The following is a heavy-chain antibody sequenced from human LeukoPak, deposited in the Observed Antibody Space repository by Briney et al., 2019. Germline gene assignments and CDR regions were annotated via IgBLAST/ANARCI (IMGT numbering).Heavy chain of an antibody. D-gene: IGHD3-22*01. Sequence: PGGSLRLSCAASGFTFNTCSMNWVRQAPGKGLEWVSYISSSSSTIYYADSVKGRFTISRDNSKNTLYLQMNSLRAEDTAVYYCAREGVGYDSSGYYCLVYWGQGTLVTVSS. V-gene: IGHV3-48*01. CDR1: GFTFNTCS. CDR2: ISSSSSTI. J-gene: IGHJ4*02. CDR3: AREGVGYDSSGYYCLVY.